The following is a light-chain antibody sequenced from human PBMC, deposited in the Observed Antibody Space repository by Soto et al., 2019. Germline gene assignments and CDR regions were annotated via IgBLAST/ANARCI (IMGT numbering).Light chain of an antibody. CDR2: LSSDGGH. CDR1: SGHSRYT. J-gene: IGLJ3*02. CDR3: QTWGTGLQV. Sequence: QPVLTQSPSASASLGASVKLTCTLSSGHSRYTIAWHQQQPEKGPRFVMRLSSDGGHTKGDRIPDRFSGSSSGAERYLTISSLQSEDEADYYCQTWGTGLQVFGGGTKLTVL. V-gene: IGLV4-69*02.